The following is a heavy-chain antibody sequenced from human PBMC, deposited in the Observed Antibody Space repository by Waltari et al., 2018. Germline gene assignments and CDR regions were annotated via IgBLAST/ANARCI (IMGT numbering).Heavy chain of an antibody. CDR1: GFTFSSYE. CDR2: ISSSGSTI. D-gene: IGHD2-15*01. V-gene: IGHV3-48*03. CDR3: ARGHMGVVAAFDY. J-gene: IGHJ4*02. Sequence: EVQLVESGGGLVQPGGSLSISCAASGFTFSSYEMNWVRQAPGKGLEWVSYISSSGSTIYYADSVKGRFTISRDNAKNSLYLQMNSLRAEDTAVYYCARGHMGVVAAFDYWGQGTLVTVSS.